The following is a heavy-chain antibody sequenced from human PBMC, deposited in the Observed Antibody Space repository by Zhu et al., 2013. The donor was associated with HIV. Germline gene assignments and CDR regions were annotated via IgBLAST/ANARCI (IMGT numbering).Heavy chain of an antibody. CDR2: ISAYNGNT. D-gene: IGHD2-21*02. V-gene: IGHV1-18*04. CDR3: ARDPRHIVVVTAIQKVWFDP. Sequence: QVQLVQSGAEVKKPGASVKVSCKASGYTFTSYGISWVRQAPGQGLEWMGWISAYNGNTNYAQKLQGRVTMTTDTSTSTAYMELRSLRSDDTAVYYCARDPRHIVVVTAIQKVWFDPWGRGNPSSPVSS. CDR1: GYTFTSYG. J-gene: IGHJ5*02.